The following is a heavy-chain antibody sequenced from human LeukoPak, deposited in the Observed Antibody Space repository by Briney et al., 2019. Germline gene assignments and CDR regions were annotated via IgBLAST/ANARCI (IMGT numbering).Heavy chain of an antibody. D-gene: IGHD2-21*02. CDR3: AKEVEAHCGHDCYSSLDY. V-gene: IGHV3-30*02. CDR2: IFYDGSNK. CDR1: GFTFSSYG. J-gene: IGHJ4*02. Sequence: SGGSLRLSCAASGFTFSSYGRHWVRQAPGKGLEWVAVIFYDGSNKYYADSVKGRFTVSRDHSKKMLYLQMNGLRVEDTAVYYCAKEVEAHCGHDCYSSLDYWGQGTLVSVSS.